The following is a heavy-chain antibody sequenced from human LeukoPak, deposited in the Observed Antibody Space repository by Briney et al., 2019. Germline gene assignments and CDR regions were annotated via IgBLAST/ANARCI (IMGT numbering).Heavy chain of an antibody. V-gene: IGHV3-64*01. J-gene: IGHJ4*02. D-gene: IGHD2-15*01. CDR2: ITSNGDNT. CDR3: ARDRSGSGDY. Sequence: GGSLRLSCAASGFTFSTYAMHWVRQAPGKGLEYVSSITSNGDNTFYANSVEGRFTISRDNSKNTLYLQMGSLRAEDMAVYYCARDRSGSGDYWGQGTLVTVSS. CDR1: GFTFSTYA.